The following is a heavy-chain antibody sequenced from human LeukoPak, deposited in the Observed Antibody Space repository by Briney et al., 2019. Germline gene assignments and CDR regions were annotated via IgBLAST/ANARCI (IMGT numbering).Heavy chain of an antibody. J-gene: IGHJ4*02. CDR1: GYTFTGYY. Sequence: ASVKVSCKASGYTFTGYYMHWVRQAPGQGLEWMGWINPNSGGTNYAQKFQGRVTMTRATYISTAYMELSRLRSDDTAVYYCARVLSVPPQLPGGYFDYWGQGTLVTVSS. CDR3: ARVLSVPPQLPGGYFDY. D-gene: IGHD2-2*01. V-gene: IGHV1-2*02. CDR2: INPNSGGT.